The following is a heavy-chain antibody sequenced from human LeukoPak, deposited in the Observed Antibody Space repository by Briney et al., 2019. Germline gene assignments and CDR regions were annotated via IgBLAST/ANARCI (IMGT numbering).Heavy chain of an antibody. J-gene: IGHJ4*02. CDR3: ARESEGHDYGDYVADY. CDR2: IYSGGST. Sequence: PGGSLRLSCAASGFTVSSKYMSWVRQDPGKGLEWVSVIYSGGSTYYADPVKGRFTISRDNSKNTLYLQMNSLRAEDTAVYYCARESEGHDYGDYVADYWGQGTQVTVSS. D-gene: IGHD4-17*01. CDR1: GFTVSSKY. V-gene: IGHV3-53*01.